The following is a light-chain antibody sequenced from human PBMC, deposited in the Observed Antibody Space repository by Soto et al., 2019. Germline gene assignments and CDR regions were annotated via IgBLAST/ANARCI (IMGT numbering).Light chain of an antibody. J-gene: IGLJ1*01. CDR2: EVS. CDR1: SSDVGSYNL. CDR3: CSYAGSSPWV. V-gene: IGLV2-23*02. Sequence: QSALTQPASVSGSPGQSITISCTGTSSDVGSYNLVSWYQQHPGKAPKLMIYEVSKRPSGVSNRFSGSKSGNTASLTISGLPAEDEADYYCCSYAGSSPWVFGTGTKLTVL.